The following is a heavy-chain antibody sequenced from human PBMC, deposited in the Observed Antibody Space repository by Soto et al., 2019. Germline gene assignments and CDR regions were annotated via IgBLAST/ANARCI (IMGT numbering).Heavy chain of an antibody. Sequence: GGSLRLSCAASGFTFSSYEMNWVRQAPGKGLEWVSYISSSGSTIYYADSVKGRFTISRDNAKNSLYLQMNSLRAEDTAVYYCARDTYYYDSSGYYFYYYGMDVWGQGTTVTVSS. CDR3: ARDTYYYDSSGYYFYYYGMDV. D-gene: IGHD3-22*01. J-gene: IGHJ6*02. CDR1: GFTFSSYE. V-gene: IGHV3-48*03. CDR2: ISSSGSTI.